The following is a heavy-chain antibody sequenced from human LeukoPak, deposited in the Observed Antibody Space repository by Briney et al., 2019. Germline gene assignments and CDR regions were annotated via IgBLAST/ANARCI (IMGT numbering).Heavy chain of an antibody. V-gene: IGHV3-20*04. CDR2: INWNGGST. CDR3: ATSPAVYYYYYIDV. CDR1: GFTFDDYG. Sequence: GGSLRLSCAASGFTFDDYGMSWVRQAPGKGLEWVSGINWNGGSTGYADSVKGRFTISRDKARNSLYLQMNSLRAEDTALYYCATSPAVYYYYYIDVWGKGTRVTVSS. J-gene: IGHJ6*03.